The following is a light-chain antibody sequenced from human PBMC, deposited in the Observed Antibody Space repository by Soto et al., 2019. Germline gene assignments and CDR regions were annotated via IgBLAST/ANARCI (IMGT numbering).Light chain of an antibody. CDR1: SSDVGSYNL. V-gene: IGLV2-23*01. CDR2: EGS. Sequence: QSALTQPASVSGSPGQSITISCTGTSSDVGSYNLVSWYQQHPGKAPKPMIYEGSKRPSGVSNHFSGSKSGNTASLTISGLLAEDEADYYCCSYAGTNTYLFGSGTKVTVL. J-gene: IGLJ1*01. CDR3: CSYAGTNTYL.